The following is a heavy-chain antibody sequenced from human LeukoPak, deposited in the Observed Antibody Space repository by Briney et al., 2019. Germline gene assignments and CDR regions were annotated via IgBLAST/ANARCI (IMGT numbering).Heavy chain of an antibody. CDR2: ISAYNGNT. CDR1: GYTFTSYG. CDR3: ARDRGSYYPGQSDY. V-gene: IGHV1-18*01. D-gene: IGHD1-26*01. J-gene: IGHJ4*02. Sequence: ASVEVSCKASGYTFTSYGISWVRQAPGQGLEWMGWISAYNGNTNYAQKLQGRVTMTTDTSTSTAYMELRSLRSDDTAVYYCARDRGSYYPGQSDYWGQGTLVTVSS.